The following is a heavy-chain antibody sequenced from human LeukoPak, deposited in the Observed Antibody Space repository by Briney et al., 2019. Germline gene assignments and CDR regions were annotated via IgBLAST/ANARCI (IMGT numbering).Heavy chain of an antibody. CDR2: MNPNSGNT. CDR1: GYTFTGYY. J-gene: IGHJ4*02. CDR3: ARRSTVSSSDY. Sequence: ASVKVSCKASGYTFTGYYMHWVRQAPGQGLEWMGWMNPNSGNTGYAQKFQGRVTMTRNTSISTAYMELSSLRSEDTAVYYCARRSTVSSSDYWGQGTLVTVSS. V-gene: IGHV1-8*02. D-gene: IGHD4-17*01.